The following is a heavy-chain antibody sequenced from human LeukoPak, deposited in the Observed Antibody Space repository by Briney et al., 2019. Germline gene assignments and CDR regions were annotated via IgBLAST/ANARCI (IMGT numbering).Heavy chain of an antibody. Sequence: GASVKVSCKASGGTFSSYAISWVRQAPGQGLEWMRRIIPILGIANYAQKFQGRVTITADESTSTAYMELSSLRSEDTAVYYCARGWVPAAIVWGQGTLVTVSS. CDR2: IIPILGIA. J-gene: IGHJ4*02. CDR3: ARGWVPAAIV. CDR1: GGTFSSYA. D-gene: IGHD2-2*02. V-gene: IGHV1-69*04.